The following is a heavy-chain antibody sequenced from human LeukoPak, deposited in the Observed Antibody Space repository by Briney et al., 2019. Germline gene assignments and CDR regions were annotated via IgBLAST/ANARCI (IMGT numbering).Heavy chain of an antibody. D-gene: IGHD3-22*01. J-gene: IGHJ4*02. Sequence: GGSLRLSCAASGXPFSSYAMSWVRQAPGKGPEWVSAIARGGSTYYADSVKGRFTISRDNSKNTMYLQMNSLRAEDTALYYCARRDTSGYYYFDYWGQGTLVTVSS. CDR1: GXPFSSYA. V-gene: IGHV3-23*01. CDR2: IARGGST. CDR3: ARRDTSGYYYFDY.